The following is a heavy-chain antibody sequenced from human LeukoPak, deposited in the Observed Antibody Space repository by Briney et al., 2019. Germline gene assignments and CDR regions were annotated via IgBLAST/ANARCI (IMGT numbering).Heavy chain of an antibody. J-gene: IGHJ6*04. CDR2: ISAHNDKT. CDR3: ARDLGDYYYGMDV. D-gene: IGHD3-10*01. V-gene: IGHV1-18*04. Sequence: ASVKASCKTSGYTFTSYGISWVRQAPGQGLEWMGWISAHNDKTKYAQKFQGRLTVTTDTSTTTSYMELRSLGSDDTAVYYCARDLGDYYYGMDVWGKGTAVTVSS. CDR1: GYTFTSYG.